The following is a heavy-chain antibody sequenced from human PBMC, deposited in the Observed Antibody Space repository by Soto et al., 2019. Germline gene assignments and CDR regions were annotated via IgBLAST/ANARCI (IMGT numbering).Heavy chain of an antibody. J-gene: IGHJ4*02. CDR1: GFTFNTYV. V-gene: IGHV3-23*01. D-gene: IGHD1-1*01. CDR2: ISGSAGSA. CDR3: ATNDNRYFDY. Sequence: GGSLRLSCAASGFTFNTYVISWVRQAPGKGLEWISSISGSAGSAYYADSVKGRFTISRDNSKDTLYLQMNSLRAEDTAVYYCATNDNRYFDYWGQGTLVTVSS.